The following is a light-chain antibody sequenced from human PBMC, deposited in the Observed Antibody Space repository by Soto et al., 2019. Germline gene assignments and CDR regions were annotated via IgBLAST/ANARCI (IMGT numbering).Light chain of an antibody. J-gene: IGKJ2*01. V-gene: IGKV3-20*01. CDR3: QQYDDSARYI. Sequence: EIVLTQSPGTLSLSPGERATLSCRASLSLNTMFSAWYQKKPGQAPRLLIYATSTRATGTPDRFSGSGSGTDFTLTISRLEPEDFAVYYCQQYDDSARYIFGQGTNLEVK. CDR1: LSLNTMF. CDR2: ATS.